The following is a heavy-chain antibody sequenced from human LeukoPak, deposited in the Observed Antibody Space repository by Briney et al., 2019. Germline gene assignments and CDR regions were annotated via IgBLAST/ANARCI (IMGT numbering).Heavy chain of an antibody. CDR3: AKGSNGDYFPLHYFDY. Sequence: ASPKVSCKASGYTLTTYYMHCVPQAPGQGLEWIGLINPSDGSTTYAQRFQGRVTVTRDTSTSTVYMGLSSLRSEDTAVYYCAKGSNGDYFPLHYFDYWGQGTLVTVSS. CDR2: INPSDGST. CDR1: GYTLTTYY. D-gene: IGHD4-17*01. V-gene: IGHV1-46*01. J-gene: IGHJ4*02.